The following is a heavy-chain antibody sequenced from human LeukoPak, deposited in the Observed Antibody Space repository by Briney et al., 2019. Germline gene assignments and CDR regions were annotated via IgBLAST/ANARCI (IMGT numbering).Heavy chain of an antibody. CDR1: GFTFSHYW. V-gene: IGHV3-7*01. CDR3: ASHRYSSSCYIY. D-gene: IGHD6-13*01. Sequence: PGGSLRLSCAASGFTFSHYWMTWVRQAPGKGLEWVANIKQDGSEKYYVDSVKGRFTISRDNAKNSLYLQMNSLRAEDTAAYFCASHRYSSSCYIYWGQGTLVTVSS. CDR2: IKQDGSEK. J-gene: IGHJ4*02.